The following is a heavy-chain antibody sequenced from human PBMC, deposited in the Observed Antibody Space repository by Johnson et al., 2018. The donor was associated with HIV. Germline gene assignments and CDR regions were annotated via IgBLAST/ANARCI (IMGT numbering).Heavy chain of an antibody. D-gene: IGHD4/OR15-4a*01. CDR1: GFIFSSYA. CDR2: ISGSGGSP. V-gene: IGHV3-23*04. J-gene: IGHJ3*02. Sequence: QLVESGGDVVQPGGSLRLSCAASGFIFSSYAMSWVRQAPGKGLEWVSAISGSGGSPYDADSVKVRFTIPKDNSKTTVYLQMISLRAENTAVYYCARKGWASSMVNAFDIWGQGTMVTVSS. CDR3: ARKGWASSMVNAFDI.